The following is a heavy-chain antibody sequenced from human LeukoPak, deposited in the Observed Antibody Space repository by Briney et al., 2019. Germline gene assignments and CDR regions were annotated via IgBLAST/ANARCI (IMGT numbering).Heavy chain of an antibody. Sequence: GGSPRLSCAASGFTVNSNYMSWVRQAPGKGLEWVSIIYSGGSTYYADSVKGRFTISRDNSKNTLFLQMNSLRAEDTAVYYCAGNGISVAGSYWGQGTLVTVSS. CDR3: AGNGISVAGSY. CDR2: IYSGGST. J-gene: IGHJ4*02. D-gene: IGHD6-19*01. CDR1: GFTVNSNY. V-gene: IGHV3-53*01.